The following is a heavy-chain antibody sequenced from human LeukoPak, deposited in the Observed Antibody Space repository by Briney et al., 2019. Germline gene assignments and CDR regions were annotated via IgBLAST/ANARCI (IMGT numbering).Heavy chain of an antibody. CDR3: ARAPPYQYYYDSSGHKGARLGASDY. D-gene: IGHD3-22*01. CDR2: IIPIFGTA. V-gene: IGHV1-69*13. J-gene: IGHJ4*02. Sequence: GASVKVSCKASGGTFSSYAISWVRQAPGQGLEWMGGIIPIFGTANYAQKFQGRVTITADESTSTAYMELSRLRSDDTAVYYCARAPPYQYYYDSSGHKGARLGASDYWGQGTLVTVSS. CDR1: GGTFSSYA.